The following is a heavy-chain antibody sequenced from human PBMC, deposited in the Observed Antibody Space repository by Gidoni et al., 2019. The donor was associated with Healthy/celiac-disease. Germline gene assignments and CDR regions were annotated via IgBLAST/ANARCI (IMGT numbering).Heavy chain of an antibody. J-gene: IGHJ3*02. CDR3: ANFQSSGWYFDAFDI. CDR1: GFPFSSYA. V-gene: IGHV3-23*01. Sequence: EVQLLESGGGLVQPGGSLRLSCAASGFPFSSYAMSWVRQAPGKGLEWVSAISGSGGSTYYADSVKGRFTISRDNSKNTLYLQMNSLRAEDTAVYYCANFQSSGWYFDAFDIWGQGTMVTVSS. CDR2: ISGSGGST. D-gene: IGHD6-19*01.